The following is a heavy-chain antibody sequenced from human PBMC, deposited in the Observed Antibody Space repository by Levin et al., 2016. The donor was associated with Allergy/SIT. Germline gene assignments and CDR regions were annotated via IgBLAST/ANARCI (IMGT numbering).Heavy chain of an antibody. V-gene: IGHV3-21*01. CDR2: ISSSSSYI. Sequence: WIRQPPGKGLEWVSSISSSSSYIYYADSVKGRFTISRDNAKNSLYLQMNSLRAEDTAVYYCARGGWDTAMVMGEFDYWGQGTLVTVSS. J-gene: IGHJ4*02. D-gene: IGHD5-18*01. CDR3: ARGGWDTAMVMGEFDY.